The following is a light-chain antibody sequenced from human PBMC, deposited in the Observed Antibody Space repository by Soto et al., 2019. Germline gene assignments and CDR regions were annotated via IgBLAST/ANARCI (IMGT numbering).Light chain of an antibody. CDR2: EVH. J-gene: IGLJ3*02. CDR3: SSHRTRSTWV. CDR1: ASDIGTYNF. V-gene: IGLV2-14*01. Sequence: QSALTQPASVPGSPGQSITISCTGTASDIGTYNFVSWYQHHPGKGPKLIIYEVHNRPSGVSNRFSGSKSGYTASLTISDLQAEDEAEYFCSSHRTRSTWVFGGGTKLTVL.